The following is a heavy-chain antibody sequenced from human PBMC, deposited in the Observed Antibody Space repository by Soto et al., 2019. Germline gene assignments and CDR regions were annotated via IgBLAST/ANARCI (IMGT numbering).Heavy chain of an antibody. CDR2: IYFRGNT. V-gene: IGHV4-31*03. D-gene: IGHD3-22*01. CDR3: AREGGSYDSGGYLIRGAFDI. CDR1: GDSISRIDYY. J-gene: IGHJ3*02. Sequence: QVQLQESGPGLVKPSQTLSLTCSVSGDSISRIDYYWTWIRQHPEKGLEWIGNIYFRGNTYYSPSLESRLTRSVDTSKTQFSLKLTSVTAADTAVYYCAREGGSYDSGGYLIRGAFDIWGQGTMVTVSS.